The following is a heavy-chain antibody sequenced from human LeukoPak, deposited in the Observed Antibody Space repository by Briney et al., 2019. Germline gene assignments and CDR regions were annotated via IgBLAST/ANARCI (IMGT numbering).Heavy chain of an antibody. CDR3: AKDGVASGSGGDFF. CDR2: FTSSGATT. CDR1: GFAFSSYA. D-gene: IGHD3-10*01. J-gene: IGHJ4*02. V-gene: IGHV3-23*01. Sequence: PGGTLRLSCAASGFAFSSYAMTWVRQAPGKGLEWVSPFTSSGATTYYADSVKGRFTISRDNSRNTLYLQMNSLGAEDTAVYYCAKDGVASGSGGDFFWGQGTLVTVSS.